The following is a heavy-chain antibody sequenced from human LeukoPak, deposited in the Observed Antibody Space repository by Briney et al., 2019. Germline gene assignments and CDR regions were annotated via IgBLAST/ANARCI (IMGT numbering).Heavy chain of an antibody. CDR2: FDPEDGET. CDR1: GYTLTELS. V-gene: IGHV1-24*01. D-gene: IGHD3-22*01. J-gene: IGHJ1*01. CDR3: ATEGRNYYDSSGYYGYFQH. Sequence: ASVKVSCKVSGYTLTELSMHWVRQAPGKGLEWMGGFDPEDGETIYAQKFQGRVTMTEDTSTDTAYMELSSLRSEDTAAYYCATEGRNYYDSSGYYGYFQHWGQGTLVTVSS.